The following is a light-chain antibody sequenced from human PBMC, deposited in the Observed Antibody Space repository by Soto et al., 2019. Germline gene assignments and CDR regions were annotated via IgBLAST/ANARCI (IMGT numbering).Light chain of an antibody. CDR1: SRDIGGYDF. CDR2: DVS. Sequence: QSALAQPASVSGSPGQSITISCAGSSRDIGGYDFVSWYQHHPGEVPKLIIFDVSDRPSGVSDRFSGSKSGDTASLTISGLQVEDEADYYCSSFSNSDTPYVFGTGTKLTVL. CDR3: SSFSNSDTPYV. J-gene: IGLJ1*01. V-gene: IGLV2-14*03.